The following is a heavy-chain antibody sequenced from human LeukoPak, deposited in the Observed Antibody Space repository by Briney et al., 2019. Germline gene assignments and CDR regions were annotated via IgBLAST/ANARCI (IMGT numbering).Heavy chain of an antibody. D-gene: IGHD3-22*01. CDR1: GGSISSGDYF. Sequence: SETLSLTCLVSGGSISSGDYFWNWIRQSPGMALEGIGYISYNTNTFYNPSLRSPVAISIDTSKNYFSLNLSSVTATDTAVYHCIRESISGYYHRRLDGWGQGTLVTVSS. CDR2: ISYNTNT. V-gene: IGHV4-30-4*08. J-gene: IGHJ4*02. CDR3: IRESISGYYHRRLDG.